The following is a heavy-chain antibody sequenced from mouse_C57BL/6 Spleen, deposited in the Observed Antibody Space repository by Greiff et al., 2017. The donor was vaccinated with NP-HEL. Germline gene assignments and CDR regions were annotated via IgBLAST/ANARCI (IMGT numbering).Heavy chain of an antibody. CDR2: IRSKSNNYAT. D-gene: IGHD2-3*01. Sequence: EVMLVESGGGLVQPKGSLKLSCAASGFSFNTYAMNWVRQAPGKGLEWVARIRSKSNNYATYYADSVKDRFTISRDDSESMLYLQMNNLKTEDTAMYYCVRGEGYDGYFYWGQGTTLTVSS. V-gene: IGHV10-1*01. CDR3: VRGEGYDGYFY. CDR1: GFSFNTYA. J-gene: IGHJ2*01.